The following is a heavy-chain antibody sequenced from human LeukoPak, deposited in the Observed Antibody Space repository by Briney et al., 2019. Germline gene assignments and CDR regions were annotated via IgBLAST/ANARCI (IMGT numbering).Heavy chain of an antibody. CDR2: IHYSGST. J-gene: IGHJ4*02. CDR1: GGSVSSGSYY. V-gene: IGHV4-61*01. Sequence: TSQTLSLTCTVSGGSVSSGSYYWSWIRQPPGKGLEWIGYIHYSGSTNYNPSLKSRVTISVDTSKNQFSLKLSSVTAADTAVYYCASEDYYDSSGYYTGGFDYWGQGTLVTVSS. CDR3: ASEDYYDSSGYYTGGFDY. D-gene: IGHD3-22*01.